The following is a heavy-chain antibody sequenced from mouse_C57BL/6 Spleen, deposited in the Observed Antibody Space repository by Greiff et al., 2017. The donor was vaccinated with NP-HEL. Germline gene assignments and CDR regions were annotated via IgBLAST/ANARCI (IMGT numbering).Heavy chain of an antibody. D-gene: IGHD4-1*01. CDR3: ARELRYFDY. Sequence: VKLVESGPELVKPGASVKISCKASGYAFSSSWMNWVKRRPGRGLGGMGRIYPGDGDTNYNGKFKGKATLTADKSSSTAYMQLSSLTSEDSAVYFCARELRYFDYWGQGTTLTVSS. CDR1: GYAFSSSW. V-gene: IGHV1-82*01. CDR2: IYPGDGDT. J-gene: IGHJ2*01.